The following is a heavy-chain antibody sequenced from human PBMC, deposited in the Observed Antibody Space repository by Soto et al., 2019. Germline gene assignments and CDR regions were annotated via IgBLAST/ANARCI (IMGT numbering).Heavy chain of an antibody. CDR2: INHSGST. J-gene: IGHJ6*03. D-gene: IGHD2-2*01. Sequence: PSETLSLTCAVYGGSFSGYYWSWIRQPPGKGLEWIGEINHSGSTNYNPSLKSRVTISVGTSKNQFSLKLSSVTAADTAVYYCAIGLSIVVVPAAMPEDYYYYMDVWGKGTTVTVSS. CDR3: AIGLSIVVVPAAMPEDYYYYMDV. V-gene: IGHV4-34*01. CDR1: GGSFSGYY.